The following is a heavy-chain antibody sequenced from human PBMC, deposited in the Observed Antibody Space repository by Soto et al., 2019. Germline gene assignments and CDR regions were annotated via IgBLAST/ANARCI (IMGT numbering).Heavy chain of an antibody. CDR1: GFTFSSYS. D-gene: IGHD3-16*02. CDR3: ARGEVDYVWASYRTYHWFDP. V-gene: IGHV3-48*02. Sequence: EVQLVESGGGLVQPGGSLRLSCAASGFTFSSYSMNWVRQAPGKGLEWVSYISSSSSTIYYADSVKGRFTISRDNVKNSLYLQMNSLRDDDTAVYYCARGEVDYVWASYRTYHWFDPWGQGTLVTVSS. CDR2: ISSSSSTI. J-gene: IGHJ5*02.